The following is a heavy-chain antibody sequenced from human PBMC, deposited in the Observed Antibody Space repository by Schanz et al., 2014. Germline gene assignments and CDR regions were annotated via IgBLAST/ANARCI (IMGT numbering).Heavy chain of an antibody. D-gene: IGHD2-8*02. CDR1: GFTFSSYA. Sequence: EVQLVESGGGLVQPGKSLRLSCAASGFTFSSYAMSWVRQAPGKGLEWVSAISGSGGSTYYADSVKGRFTISRDNSKNTLYLQMNSLRAEDTAVYYCAKSLESCPGGRCSRGYFDYWGQGTLVTVSS. J-gene: IGHJ4*02. CDR3: AKSLESCPGGRCSRGYFDY. CDR2: ISGSGGST. V-gene: IGHV3-23*04.